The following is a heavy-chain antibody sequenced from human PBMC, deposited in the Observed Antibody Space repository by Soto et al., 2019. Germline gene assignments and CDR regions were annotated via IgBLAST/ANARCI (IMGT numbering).Heavy chain of an antibody. D-gene: IGHD3-3*01. CDR3: ARTRMEWALYFDN. CDR1: GSSFSDSG. Sequence: GGSLRLSCEASGSSFSDSGMNWVRRAPGKRLEWISYISSSSRTIYYAASVEGRFTISRDNVRNSVHLQMNSLRGEDTGVYYCARTRMEWALYFDNWGLGTLVTVSS. J-gene: IGHJ4*02. CDR2: ISSSSRTI. V-gene: IGHV3-48*01.